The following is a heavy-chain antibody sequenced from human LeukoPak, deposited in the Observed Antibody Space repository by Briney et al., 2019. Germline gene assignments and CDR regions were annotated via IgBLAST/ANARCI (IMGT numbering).Heavy chain of an antibody. CDR3: AREGFDTLTGYYTSHAFDI. J-gene: IGHJ3*02. Sequence: PGGSLRLSCAASGVIFSRYWMRCVRQAPGKRVEWVANIKEDGSEKYYVDAVKGRFTISRDNAKNSLYLQRNSLRAEDTAVYYCAREGFDTLTGYYTSHAFDIWGQGTMVTVSS. D-gene: IGHD3-9*01. CDR2: IKEDGSEK. V-gene: IGHV3-7*01. CDR1: GVIFSRYW.